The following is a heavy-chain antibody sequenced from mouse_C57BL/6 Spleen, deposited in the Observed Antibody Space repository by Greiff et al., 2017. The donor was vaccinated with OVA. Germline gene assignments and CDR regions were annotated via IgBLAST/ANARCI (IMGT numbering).Heavy chain of an antibody. Sequence: QVQLKQSGAELARPGASVKLSCKASGYTFTSYGISWVKQRTGQGLEWIGEIYPRSGNTYYNEKFKGKATLTADKSSSTAYMELRSLTSEDSAVYFCASPLYYGSSYWFAYWAKGLWSLSLQ. D-gene: IGHD1-1*01. V-gene: IGHV1-81*01. CDR1: GYTFTSYG. CDR3: ASPLYYGSSYWFAY. CDR2: IYPRSGNT. J-gene: IGHJ3*01.